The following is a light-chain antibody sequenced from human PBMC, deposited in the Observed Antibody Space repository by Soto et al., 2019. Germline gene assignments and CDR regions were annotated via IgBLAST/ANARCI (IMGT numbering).Light chain of an antibody. Sequence: PGERATLSCRASQSINTNLAWYQHRPGQAPRLLIYRASTRAPGVPARFSGSGSGTEFTLTISSLQPEDFTVYSCLQYHNLWAFGQGTKVDIK. J-gene: IGKJ1*01. V-gene: IGKV3-15*01. CDR3: LQYHNLWA. CDR2: RAS. CDR1: QSINTN.